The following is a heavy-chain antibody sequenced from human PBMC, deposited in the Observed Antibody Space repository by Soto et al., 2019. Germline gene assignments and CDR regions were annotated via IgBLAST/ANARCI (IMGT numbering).Heavy chain of an antibody. CDR2: INPSGGST. Sequence: ASVKVSCKASGYTFSTYYMHWVRQAPGQGYEWMGIINPSGGSTTYAQKFQGRVTMTRDTSTTTVYMELSSLRSEDTAVYYCARDLGGWPDYWGQGTLVTSPQ. D-gene: IGHD2-15*01. J-gene: IGHJ4*02. CDR3: ARDLGGWPDY. V-gene: IGHV1-46*01. CDR1: GYTFSTYY.